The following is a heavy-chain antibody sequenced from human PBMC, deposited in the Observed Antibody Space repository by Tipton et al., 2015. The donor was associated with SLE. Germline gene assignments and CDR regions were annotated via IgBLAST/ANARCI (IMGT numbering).Heavy chain of an antibody. CDR2: ISDGGGT. V-gene: IGHV4-59*12. CDR1: GGSISSNY. D-gene: IGHD3-10*02. CDR3: ARLSYNVLIGPIDT. Sequence: LRLSCSVSGGSISSNYWIWIRQPPGKGLEWIGYISDGGGTNHNPSLKSRVTISVDTSKNQFSLRLTSVTAADTALYYCARLSYNVLIGPIDTWGQGTLVTVSS. J-gene: IGHJ5*02.